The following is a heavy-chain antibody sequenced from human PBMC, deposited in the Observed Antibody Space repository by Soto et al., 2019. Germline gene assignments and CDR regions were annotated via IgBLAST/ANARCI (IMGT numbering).Heavy chain of an antibody. V-gene: IGHV1-69*01. CDR3: ARSQGSSTSLEIYYYYYYRMDV. Sequence: QVQLVQSGAEVKKPGSSVKVSCKASGGTFSSYAISWVRQAPGQGLEWMGGIIPISGTANYAQKFQGRVTITADESTSTVSMELRSLRSEDTAVYFCARSQGSSTSLEIYYYYYYRMDVWGQGTTVTVSS. J-gene: IGHJ6*02. CDR1: GGTFSSYA. D-gene: IGHD2-2*01. CDR2: IIPISGTA.